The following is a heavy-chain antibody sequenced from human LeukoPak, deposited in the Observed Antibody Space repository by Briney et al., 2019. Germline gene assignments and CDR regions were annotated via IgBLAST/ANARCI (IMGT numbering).Heavy chain of an antibody. V-gene: IGHV3-53*01. J-gene: IGHJ4*02. CDR2: IYSGGNT. CDR3: ARGDYDFWSGYYTGAY. CDR1: GFTVSSNY. D-gene: IGHD3-3*01. Sequence: TGGSLRLSCAASGFTVSSNYMSWVRQAPGKGLEWVSVIYSGGNTYYADSVKGRFTISRDNSKNTLYLQMNSLRAEDTAVYYCARGDYDFWSGYYTGAYWGQGTLVTVSS.